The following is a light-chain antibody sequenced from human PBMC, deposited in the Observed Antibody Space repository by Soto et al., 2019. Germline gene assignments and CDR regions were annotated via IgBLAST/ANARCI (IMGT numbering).Light chain of an antibody. V-gene: IGLV1-44*01. CDR3: AAWDDSLILV. CDR1: SSNIGSNT. J-gene: IGLJ1*01. CDR2: SNN. Sequence: QSALTQPPSASGTPGQRVTISCSGSSSNIGSNTVNWYQQLPGTAPKLLIYSNNQRPSGVPGRFSGSKSGTSASLAISGLQSEDEADYYCAAWDDSLILVFGTGTKVTVL.